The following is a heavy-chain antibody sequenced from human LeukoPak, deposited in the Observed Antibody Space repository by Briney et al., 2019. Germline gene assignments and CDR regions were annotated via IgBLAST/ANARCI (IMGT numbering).Heavy chain of an antibody. Sequence: SGTLSLTCAVSGGSISSSNWWSWVRQPPGKGLEWIGEIYHSGSTNYNPSLKSRVTISVDTSKNQFSLKLSSVTAADTAVYYCASTVTTPDYYYGMDVWGQGTTVTVSS. D-gene: IGHD4-11*01. CDR1: GGSISSSNW. CDR2: IYHSGST. V-gene: IGHV4-4*02. CDR3: ASTVTTPDYYYGMDV. J-gene: IGHJ6*02.